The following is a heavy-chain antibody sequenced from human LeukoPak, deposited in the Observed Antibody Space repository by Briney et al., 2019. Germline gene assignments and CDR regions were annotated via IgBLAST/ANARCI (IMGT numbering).Heavy chain of an antibody. CDR3: ARVHTALVTFDY. D-gene: IGHD5-18*01. CDR1: GFTVSGNY. V-gene: IGHV3-53*01. Sequence: GGSLRLSCAASGFTVSGNYMSWVRQAPGKGLEWVSVIYSGGSTYYADSVKGRFTISRDNSKNTLYLQMNSLRAEDTAVYYCARVHTALVTFDYWGQGTLVTVSS. CDR2: IYSGGST. J-gene: IGHJ4*02.